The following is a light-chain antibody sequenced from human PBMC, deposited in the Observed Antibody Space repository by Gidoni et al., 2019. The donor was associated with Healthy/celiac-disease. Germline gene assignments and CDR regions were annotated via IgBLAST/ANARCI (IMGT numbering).Light chain of an antibody. CDR3: QSADSSGTYVV. J-gene: IGLJ2*01. CDR1: ALPKQY. Sequence: SYELTQPPSVSVSPGQTVRITCSGDALPKQYAYWYQQKPGQDPVLVIYKDSERPSGIPERFSGSSSGTTVTLTISGVQAEDEADYYCQSADSSGTYVVFGGGTKLTVL. V-gene: IGLV3-25*03. CDR2: KDS.